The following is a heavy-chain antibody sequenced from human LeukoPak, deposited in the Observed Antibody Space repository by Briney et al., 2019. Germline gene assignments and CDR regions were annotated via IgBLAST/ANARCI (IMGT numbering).Heavy chain of an antibody. CDR1: GYTFTGYY. D-gene: IGHD6-13*01. CDR3: AIPSSSWIEFDY. V-gene: IGHV1-2*02. CDR2: INPNSGGT. J-gene: IGHJ4*02. Sequence: ASVKVSCKASGYTFTGYYMQWVRHAPGQGLESMGWINPNSGGTNYAQKFQGRVTMTRDTSISTAYIALGRLRSDDTAVYYFAIPSSSWIEFDYWGQGILVTVSS.